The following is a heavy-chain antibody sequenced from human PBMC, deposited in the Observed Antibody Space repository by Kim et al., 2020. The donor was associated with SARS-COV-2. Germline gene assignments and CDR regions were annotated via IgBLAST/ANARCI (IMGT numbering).Heavy chain of an antibody. CDR3: ARGRSPDY. Sequence: GGSLRLSCAASGLTFSGYWMSWVRQAPGKGLEWVASINQDGSETQYVGSVKGRFTISRDTAKNSLYLQMNSLRAEDTAVYYCARGRSPDYWGQGTLVTVSS. CDR2: INQDGSET. J-gene: IGHJ4*02. V-gene: IGHV3-7*03. CDR1: GLTFSGYW.